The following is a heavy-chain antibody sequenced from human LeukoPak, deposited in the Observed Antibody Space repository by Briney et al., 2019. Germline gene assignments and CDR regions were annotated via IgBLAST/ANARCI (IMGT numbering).Heavy chain of an antibody. CDR3: ARVGYYPDYYMDV. V-gene: IGHV4-38-2*02. CDR2: IYHSGSA. Sequence: SETLSLTCTASHYSISSGYYWGWIRQPPGKGLEWIGTIYHSGSAYSNPSLKSRVTMSVDTSKNQFSLNLSSVTAADTAVYYCARVGYYPDYYMDVWGKGTTVTVSS. CDR1: HYSISSGYY. J-gene: IGHJ6*03. D-gene: IGHD3-10*01.